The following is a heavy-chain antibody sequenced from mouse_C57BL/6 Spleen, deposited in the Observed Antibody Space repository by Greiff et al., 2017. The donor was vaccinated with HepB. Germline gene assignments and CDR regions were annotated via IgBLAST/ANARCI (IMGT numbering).Heavy chain of an antibody. CDR2: ISSGGSYT. J-gene: IGHJ2*01. CDR1: GFTFSSYG. V-gene: IGHV5-6*01. CDR3: AREAYYNCCDY. D-gene: IGHD2-12*01. Sequence: EVHLVESGGDLVKPGGSLKLSCAASGFTFSSYGMSWVRQTPDKRLEWVATISSGGSYTYYPDSVKGRFTISRDNAKNTLYLQMSSLKSEDTAMYYCAREAYYNCCDYLGQGTTLTVSS.